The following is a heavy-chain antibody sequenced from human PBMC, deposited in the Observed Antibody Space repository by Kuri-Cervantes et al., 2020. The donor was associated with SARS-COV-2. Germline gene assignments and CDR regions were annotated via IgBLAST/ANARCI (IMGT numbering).Heavy chain of an antibody. CDR3: ARGPYGMDV. CDR2: INDSGST. J-gene: IGHJ6*02. CDR1: GGSFSGYY. V-gene: IGHV4-34*01. Sequence: SETLSLTCAVSGGSFSGYYWNWIRQPPGKGLEWIGEINDSGSTNYNPSLKSRVTISVDTSKNQFSLKLSSVTAADTAVYYCARGPYGMDVWGQGTTVTVSS.